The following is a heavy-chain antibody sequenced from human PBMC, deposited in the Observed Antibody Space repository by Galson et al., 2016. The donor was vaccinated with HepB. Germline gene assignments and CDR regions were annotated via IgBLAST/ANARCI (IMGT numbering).Heavy chain of an antibody. V-gene: IGHV3-30*04. CDR1: GFTFSSYA. D-gene: IGHD3-3*02. CDR3: AREISTHCELDY. CDR2: IRNDGLVQ. J-gene: IGHJ4*02. Sequence: SLRLSCAASGFTFSSYAMHWVRQAPGKGLEWVAVIRNDGLVQYYADSMRGRFTISRDNSRNTLYLQMDDLRVEDTAIYYCAREISTHCELDYWGQGTLVTVSS.